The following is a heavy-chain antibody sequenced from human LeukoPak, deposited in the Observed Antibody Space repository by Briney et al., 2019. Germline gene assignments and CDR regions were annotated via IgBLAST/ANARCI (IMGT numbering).Heavy chain of an antibody. D-gene: IGHD5-24*01. CDR2: ISSSSSYI. CDR1: GFTFSSYS. CDR3: ARDSDGYFGG. J-gene: IGHJ4*02. V-gene: IGHV3-21*01. Sequence: GGSLRPSFPPSGFTFSSYSMNWARQAPGKGLEWVSSISSSSSYIYYADSVKGRFTISRDNAKNSLYLQMNSLRAEDTAVYYCARDSDGYFGGWGKGIMVTVSS.